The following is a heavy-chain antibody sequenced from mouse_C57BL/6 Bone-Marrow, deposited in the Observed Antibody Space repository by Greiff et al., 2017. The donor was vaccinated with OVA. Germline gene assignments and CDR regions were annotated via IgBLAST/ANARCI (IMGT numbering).Heavy chain of an antibody. CDR3: ARGGSEDD. CDR2: ISDGGSYT. J-gene: IGHJ2*01. V-gene: IGHV5-4*03. D-gene: IGHD3-2*02. Sequence: EVKLVESGGGLVKPGGSLKLSCAASGFTFSSYAMSWVRQTPEKRLEWVATISDGGSYTYYPDNVKGRFTISRDNAKNNLYLQMSHLKSEDTAMYYCARGGSEDDWGQGTTLTVSS. CDR1: GFTFSSYA.